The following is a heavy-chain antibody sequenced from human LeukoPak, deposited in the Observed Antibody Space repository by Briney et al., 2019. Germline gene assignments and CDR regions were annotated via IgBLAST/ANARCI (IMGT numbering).Heavy chain of an antibody. V-gene: IGHV4-59*01. CDR1: DDSITIYY. CDR2: IYYSGGT. CDR3: ARDLRYYYGSGSSFDY. J-gene: IGHJ4*02. D-gene: IGHD3-10*01. Sequence: SETLSLTCSVSDDSITIYYWTWIRQPPGKGLEWIGYIYYSGGTNYNPSLKSRPTISVDTSKNQFSLRLSSVTAADTAVYYCARDLRYYYGSGSSFDYWGQGTLVTVSS.